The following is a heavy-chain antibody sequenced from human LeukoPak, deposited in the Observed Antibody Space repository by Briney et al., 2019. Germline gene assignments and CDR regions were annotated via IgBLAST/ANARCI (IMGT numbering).Heavy chain of an antibody. V-gene: IGHV5-51*01. D-gene: IGHD2-2*01. CDR3: ARSATEDKYQLLLREDYYYMDV. CDR2: IYPGDSDT. Sequence: GESLKISCKGSGYSFTNYWIGWVRQMPGKGLEWMGIIYPGDSDTRYSPSFQGQVTISADKSISTAYLQWSSLKASDTAMYYCARSATEDKYQLLLREDYYYMDVWGKGTTVTVSS. CDR1: GYSFTNYW. J-gene: IGHJ6*03.